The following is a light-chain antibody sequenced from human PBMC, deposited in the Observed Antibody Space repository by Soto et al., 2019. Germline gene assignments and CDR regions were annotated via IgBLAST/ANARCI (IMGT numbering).Light chain of an antibody. CDR3: QQYVTSPLT. CDR1: QRVNSSY. J-gene: IGKJ2*01. Sequence: EIVLTQSPDTLYLSPGEGATLSCRASQRVNSSYLAWYQQKPGQAPRLLISGASDRATGVPARVSGSGYVKDFTLTISRLEPEHFAVYYWQQYVTSPLTFGQGTKVQIK. V-gene: IGKV3-20*01. CDR2: GAS.